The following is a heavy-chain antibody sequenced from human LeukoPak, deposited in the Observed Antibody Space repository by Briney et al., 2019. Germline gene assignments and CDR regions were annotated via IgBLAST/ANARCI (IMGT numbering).Heavy chain of an antibody. CDR3: ARHGLHGGHDY. CDR2: IYYSGST. J-gene: IGHJ4*02. D-gene: IGHD2-15*01. V-gene: IGHV4-39*01. Sequence: PSETLSLTCTVSGGSISSSSYYWGWIRQPPGKGLESIGSIYYSGSTSYNPSLKSRVTISIGTSKNQFSLKLTSVTAADTAVYYCARHGLHGGHDYWGQGTLVTVSS. CDR1: GGSISSSSYY.